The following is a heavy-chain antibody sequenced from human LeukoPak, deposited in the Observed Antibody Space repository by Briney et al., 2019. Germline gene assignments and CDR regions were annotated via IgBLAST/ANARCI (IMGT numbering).Heavy chain of an antibody. Sequence: ASVKVSCKASGYTFSSNYMHWVRQAPGQGLEWMGIINPSGGSTNYAQKFQGRVTMTRDTSTSTVYMELSSLRSEDTAVYYCARDRYSYDFYYYYYYMDVWGKGTTVTVSS. CDR3: ARDRYSYDFYYYYYYMDV. J-gene: IGHJ6*03. V-gene: IGHV1-46*01. CDR1: GYTFSSNY. CDR2: INPSGGST. D-gene: IGHD5-18*01.